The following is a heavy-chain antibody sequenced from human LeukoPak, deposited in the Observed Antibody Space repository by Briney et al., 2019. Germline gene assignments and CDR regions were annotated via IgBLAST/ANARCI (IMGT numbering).Heavy chain of an antibody. CDR1: GGSISSSSYY. CDR3: AREDVWVAAAGPIDY. V-gene: IGHV4-39*07. CDR2: IYYSGST. Sequence: PSETLSLTCTVSGGSISSSSYYWGWIRQPPGKGLEWIGSIYYSGSTYYNPSLKSRVTISVDTSKNQFSLKLSSVTAADTAVYYCAREDVWVAAAGPIDYWGQGTLVTVSS. D-gene: IGHD6-13*01. J-gene: IGHJ4*02.